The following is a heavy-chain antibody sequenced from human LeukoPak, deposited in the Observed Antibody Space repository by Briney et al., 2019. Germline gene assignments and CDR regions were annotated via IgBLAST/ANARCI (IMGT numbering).Heavy chain of an antibody. CDR1: GYTVSRTY. CDR2: IYSGGST. J-gene: IGHJ4*02. CDR3: ASDGYNLSSGDY. Sequence: GGSRRLYCAASGYTVSRTYIRWGGAAPGHGLAWVSVIYSGGSTYYADSVKGRFTISRDNSKNTLYLQMNSLRAEDTAVYYCASDGYNLSSGDYWGQGTLVTVSS. V-gene: IGHV3-66*01. D-gene: IGHD5-24*01.